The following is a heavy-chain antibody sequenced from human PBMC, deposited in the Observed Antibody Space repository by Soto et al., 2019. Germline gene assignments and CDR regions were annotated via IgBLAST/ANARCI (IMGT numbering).Heavy chain of an antibody. CDR3: ARHLHSSSWPRAFDI. CDR2: IIPIFGTA. Sequence: SVEVSCKESGDTLSSDCRQWVGEAKKQGLDWMGLIIPIFGTANYAQKFQGRVTITADESTSTAYMELSSLRSEDTAVYYCARHLHSSSWPRAFDIWGQGTMVTVSS. D-gene: IGHD6-13*01. J-gene: IGHJ3*02. V-gene: IGHV1-69*13. CDR1: GDTLSSDC.